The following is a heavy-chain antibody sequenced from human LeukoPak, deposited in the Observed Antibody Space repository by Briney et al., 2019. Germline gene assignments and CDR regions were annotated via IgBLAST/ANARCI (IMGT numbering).Heavy chain of an antibody. Sequence: ASVKVSCKASGYTFTGYYMHWVRQAPGQGLEWMRWINPNSGGTNYAQRFQGRVTMTRDTSISTAYMELSRLRSDDTAVYYCAREFRRYCSGGNCYSPLEYAFDIWGQGTMVTVSS. D-gene: IGHD2-15*01. CDR1: GYTFTGYY. J-gene: IGHJ3*02. CDR3: AREFRRYCSGGNCYSPLEYAFDI. V-gene: IGHV1-2*02. CDR2: INPNSGGT.